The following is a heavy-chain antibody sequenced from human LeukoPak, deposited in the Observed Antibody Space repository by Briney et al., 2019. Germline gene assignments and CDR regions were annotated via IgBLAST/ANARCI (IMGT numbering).Heavy chain of an antibody. D-gene: IGHD3-9*01. CDR1: GFTFSSYA. CDR3: AKDQFDYDILTGFDY. J-gene: IGHJ4*02. Sequence: GGSLRLSCAASGFTFSSYAMSWVRQAPGKGLEWVSAISGSGGSTYYADSVKGRFTISRDNSKNTLYLQMNSLRAEDTAAYYCAKDQFDYDILTGFDYWGQGTLVTVSS. CDR2: ISGSGGST. V-gene: IGHV3-23*01.